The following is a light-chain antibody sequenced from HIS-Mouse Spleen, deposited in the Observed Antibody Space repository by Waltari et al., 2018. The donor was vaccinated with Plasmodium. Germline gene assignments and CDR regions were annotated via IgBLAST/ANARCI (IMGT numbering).Light chain of an antibody. CDR2: KCS. V-gene: IGLV3-10*01. CDR1: ALPKKY. J-gene: IGLJ3*02. Sequence: SYELTQPPSVSVSPGQTARITCSGDALPKKYAYWYQQKSGQAPVLVIYKCSKRPSGIPERVSGSSSGTMATLTISGAQVEDEADYYCYSTDSSGNHRVFGGGTKLTVL. CDR3: YSTDSSGNHRV.